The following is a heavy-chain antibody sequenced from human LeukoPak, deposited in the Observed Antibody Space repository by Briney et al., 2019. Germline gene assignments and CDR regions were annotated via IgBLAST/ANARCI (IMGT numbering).Heavy chain of an antibody. V-gene: IGHV1-18*01. CDR2: ISADNGNK. D-gene: IGHD2-2*01. CDR3: ARFRCSSTSCYRRYYRMDV. Sequence: SVNVSCKASGYTFNSYCINWVRQAPAQGVEWRGWISADNGNKNYAEKLHGRVTMTTNTATSTAYMDLRRLSPDQTAVYYCARFRCSSTSCYRRYYRMDVWGQGTTVTVSS. J-gene: IGHJ6*02. CDR1: GYTFNSYC.